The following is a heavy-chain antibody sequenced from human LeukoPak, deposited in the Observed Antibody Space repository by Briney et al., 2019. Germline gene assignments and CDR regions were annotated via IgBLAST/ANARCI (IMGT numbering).Heavy chain of an antibody. CDR3: AGPRAGGATTGLDY. D-gene: IGHD1-26*01. Sequence: GGSLRLSRAASGFTFSSYWMHWVRQAPGKGLVWVSRINSDGSSTSYADSVKGRFTISRDNAKNTLYLQMNSLRAEDTAVYYCAGPRAGGATTGLDYWGQGTLVTVSS. CDR1: GFTFSSYW. CDR2: INSDGSST. J-gene: IGHJ4*02. V-gene: IGHV3-74*01.